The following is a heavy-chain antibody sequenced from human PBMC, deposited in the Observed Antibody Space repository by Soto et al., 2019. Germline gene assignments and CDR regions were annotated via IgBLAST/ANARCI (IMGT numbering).Heavy chain of an antibody. V-gene: IGHV2-70*04. CDR3: ARSFYYDSSGYHQFDY. D-gene: IGHD3-22*01. J-gene: IGHJ4*02. Sequence: SGPTLVNPTQPLTLTCTFSGFSLSTSGMRVSWIRQPPGKALEWLARIDWDDDKFYSTSLKTRLTISKDTSKNQVVLTMTNMDPVDTATYYCARSFYYDSSGYHQFDYWGQGTLVTVSS. CDR1: GFSLSTSGMR. CDR2: IDWDDDK.